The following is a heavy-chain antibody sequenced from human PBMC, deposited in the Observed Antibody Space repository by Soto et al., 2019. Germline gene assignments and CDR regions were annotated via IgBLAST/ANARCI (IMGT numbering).Heavy chain of an antibody. CDR3: ARGFYGSGNYYTGPSAFDI. CDR2: TIPVFDTA. V-gene: IGHV1-69*06. D-gene: IGHD3-10*01. J-gene: IGHJ3*02. CDR1: GGTLSDHG. Sequence: QVQLEQSGAEVKKPGSSVKVSCKASGGTLSDHGVSWLRQAPGQGLEWVGGTIPVFDTAKYAQKFQGRVTIAADNSTNIAYMELSSLRSDDTAFYYCARGFYGSGNYYTGPSAFDIWGQGTMVIVSS.